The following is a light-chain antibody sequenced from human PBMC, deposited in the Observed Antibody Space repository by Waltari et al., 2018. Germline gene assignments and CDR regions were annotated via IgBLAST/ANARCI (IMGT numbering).Light chain of an antibody. CDR3: QQYDGEVVT. Sequence: WRARQRVTSISLTWYQKKVGQAPRLLIYGTSSRATGIPDRCSGSGSGTEFTLTISRREPEDFAVYYCQQYDGEVVTFGGGTKVEI. J-gene: IGKJ4*01. CDR2: GTS. V-gene: IGKV3-20*01. CDR1: QRVTSIS.